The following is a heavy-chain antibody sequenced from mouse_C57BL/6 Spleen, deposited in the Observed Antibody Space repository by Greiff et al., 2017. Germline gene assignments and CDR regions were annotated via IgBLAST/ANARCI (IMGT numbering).Heavy chain of an antibody. Sequence: VQLQQPGAELVMPGASVKLSCKASGYTFTSYWMHWVKQRPGQGLEWIGEIDPSDSYTNYNQKFKGKSTLTVDKSSSTAYMQLSSLTSEDSAVYYCARESNYFDYWGQGTTLTVSS. V-gene: IGHV1-69*01. J-gene: IGHJ2*01. CDR1: GYTFTSYW. D-gene: IGHD1-3*01. CDR2: IDPSDSYT. CDR3: ARESNYFDY.